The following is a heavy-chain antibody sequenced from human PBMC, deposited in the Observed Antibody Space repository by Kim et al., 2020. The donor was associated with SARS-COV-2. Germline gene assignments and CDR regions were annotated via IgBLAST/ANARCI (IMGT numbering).Heavy chain of an antibody. Sequence: GGSLRLSCAASGFTFSSYWMHWVRQAPGKGLEWVAYIKKDGSVKNYVDSVKGRFTISRDNARNSLYLQMNSLTAEDTAVYYCVTVCDCWGDGTLVDASS. CDR1: GFTFSSYW. CDR2: IKKDGSVK. J-gene: IGHJ4*01. CDR3: VTVCDC. V-gene: IGHV3-7*01. D-gene: IGHD4-4*01.